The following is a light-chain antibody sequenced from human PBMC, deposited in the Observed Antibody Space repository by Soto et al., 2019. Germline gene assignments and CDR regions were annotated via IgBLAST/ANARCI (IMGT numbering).Light chain of an antibody. J-gene: IGKJ1*01. V-gene: IGKV1-17*01. Sequence: EIQRQQAQTSLAASVVETATITSRASQDIPKDLGWYQQKPGKAPKRXIYAASSLQSGVRSRFSCSGSGTGFTRTSSSVQHEDVITYCCSEHKSSLCSFCEGTKVDIK. CDR1: QDIPKD. CDR3: SEHKSSLCS. CDR2: AAS.